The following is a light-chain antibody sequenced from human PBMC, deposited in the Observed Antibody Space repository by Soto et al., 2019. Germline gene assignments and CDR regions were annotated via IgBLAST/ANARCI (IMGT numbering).Light chain of an antibody. CDR3: QHYDTYRAT. J-gene: IGKJ1*01. Sequence: IPMTQSPSTLSSSVGDRVTITCRATQTINTRLAWYQQKPGKAPKLLIYDASSLESGVPSRFSGSGSGTEFTLTISGLQPDDFATYYCQHYDTYRATFGLGTKVDIK. CDR2: DAS. CDR1: QTINTR. V-gene: IGKV1-5*01.